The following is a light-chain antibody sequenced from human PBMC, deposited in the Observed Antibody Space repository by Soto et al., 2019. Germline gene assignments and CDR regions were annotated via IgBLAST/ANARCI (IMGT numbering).Light chain of an antibody. J-gene: IGKJ1*01. CDR1: QGRSSSN. Sequence: LTQSPCTLSFSPGERATLSWRASQGRSSSNLAWYQQKTGQAPRSLIYGVSSRATGIPARFSGSSYGTDFNLTISRLETEDFAVYYCQQYDSSPRTFGQGTKVDIK. CDR2: GVS. V-gene: IGKV3-20*01. CDR3: QQYDSSPRT.